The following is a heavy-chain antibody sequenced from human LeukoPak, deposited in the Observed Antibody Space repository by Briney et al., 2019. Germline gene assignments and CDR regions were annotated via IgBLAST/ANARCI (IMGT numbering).Heavy chain of an antibody. V-gene: IGHV4-34*01. J-gene: IGHJ6*02. D-gene: IGHD2-2*02. Sequence: PSETLSLTCAVYGGSFSGYYWSWIRQPPGKGLEWIGEINHSGSTNYNPSLKSRVTISVDTSKNQFSLKLSSVTAADTAVYYCARGSPCSSTSRYTFFFPDFYGMDVWGQGTTVTVSS. CDR1: GGSFSGYY. CDR2: INHSGST. CDR3: ARGSPCSSTSRYTFFFPDFYGMDV.